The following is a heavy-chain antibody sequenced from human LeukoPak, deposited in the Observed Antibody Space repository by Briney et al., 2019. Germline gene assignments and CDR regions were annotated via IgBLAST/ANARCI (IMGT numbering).Heavy chain of an antibody. CDR3: AKDGPTYYYDSSGYPRWYYFDY. Sequence: GASLRLSCAASGFTFSSYGMHWVRQAPGKGLEWVAFIRYDGSNKYYADSVKGRFTISRDNSKNTLYLQMNSLRAEDTAVYYCAKDGPTYYYDSSGYPRWYYFDYWGQGTLVTVSS. J-gene: IGHJ4*02. CDR1: GFTFSSYG. CDR2: IRYDGSNK. D-gene: IGHD3-22*01. V-gene: IGHV3-30*02.